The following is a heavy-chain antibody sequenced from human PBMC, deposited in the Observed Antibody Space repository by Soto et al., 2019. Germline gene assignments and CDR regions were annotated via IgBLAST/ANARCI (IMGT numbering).Heavy chain of an antibody. J-gene: IGHJ1*01. D-gene: IGHD6-13*01. CDR3: ARGATPFIAAAGTEYFQH. Sequence: SETLSLTCTVSGGSISSYYWSWIRQPPGKGLEWIGYIYYSGSTNYNPSLKSRVTISVDTSKNQFSLKLSSMTAADTAVYYCARGATPFIAAAGTEYFQHWGQGTLVTVSS. CDR1: GGSISSYY. CDR2: IYYSGST. V-gene: IGHV4-59*01.